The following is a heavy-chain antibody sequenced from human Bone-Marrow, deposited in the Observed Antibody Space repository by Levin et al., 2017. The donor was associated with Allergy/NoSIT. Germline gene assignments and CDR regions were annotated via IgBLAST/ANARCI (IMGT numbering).Heavy chain of an antibody. V-gene: IGHV3-30*04. D-gene: IGHD3-3*01. CDR1: GFTFSNYA. CDR3: ARDSLYDYWGGYYHYAMDV. J-gene: IGHJ6*02. Sequence: LSLTCAASGFTFSNYAVHWVRQAPGRGLEWVSLISYDGSNKDYAESVKGRFTISRDNSKSTLYLQMNSLTTDDTAVYFCARDSLYDYWGGYYHYAMDVWGQGTTVTVSS. CDR2: ISYDGSNK.